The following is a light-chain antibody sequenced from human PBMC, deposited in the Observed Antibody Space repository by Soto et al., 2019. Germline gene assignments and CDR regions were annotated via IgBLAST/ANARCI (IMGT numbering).Light chain of an antibody. CDR1: SSDVGGYNY. Sequence: QSALTQPPSASGSPGQSVTISCSGTSSDVGGYNYVSWHQQHPGKATKLLFYGVIRRPSGVPYRFSGSKSGNTASLFVFGLQAEDEANYYCSSYAGSKNFVFGTGTKVTVL. CDR3: SSYAGSKNFV. V-gene: IGLV2-8*01. J-gene: IGLJ1*01. CDR2: GVI.